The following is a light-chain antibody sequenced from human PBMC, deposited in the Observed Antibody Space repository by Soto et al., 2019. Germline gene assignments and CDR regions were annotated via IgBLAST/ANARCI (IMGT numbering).Light chain of an antibody. CDR3: QQFGRSPPSWT. CDR1: QSVSSNY. J-gene: IGKJ1*01. Sequence: ETVLTQSPGTLSLSPGERATLSCRASQSVSSNYLAWYQQKPGQAPRLLIYGASTRATGIPDRFSGSGSGTYFTLTIISMEPEDFAVYDCQQFGRSPPSWTFGQGTKVEIK. CDR2: GAS. V-gene: IGKV3-20*01.